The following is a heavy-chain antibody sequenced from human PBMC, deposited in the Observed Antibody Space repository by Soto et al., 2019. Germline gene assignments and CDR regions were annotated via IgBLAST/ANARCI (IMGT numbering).Heavy chain of an antibody. CDR2: MNPNSGNT. CDR1: GYTFTSYD. CDR3: ARAGYYDFWSGYAYYFDY. V-gene: IGHV1-8*01. D-gene: IGHD3-3*01. Sequence: GASVKVSCKASGYTFTSYDINWVRQATGQGLEWMGWMNPNSGNTGYAQKFQGRVTMTRNTSISTAYMELSSLRSEDTAVYYCARAGYYDFWSGYAYYFDYWGQGTLVTVSS. J-gene: IGHJ4*02.